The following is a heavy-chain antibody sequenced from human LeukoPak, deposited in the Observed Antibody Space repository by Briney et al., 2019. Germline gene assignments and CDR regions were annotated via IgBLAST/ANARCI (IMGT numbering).Heavy chain of an antibody. CDR1: GASISSYY. CDR3: ARDRSLGELTTESPSFDH. D-gene: IGHD3-16*01. J-gene: IGHJ4*02. Sequence: SETLSLTCTVSGASISSYYWSWIRHPAGKGLEWIGRIYGRGNTKYNPSLTSRVTMSVDTSKNQLSLKLSSVTAADTAVYYCARDRSLGELTTESPSFDHWGQGTLVTVST. V-gene: IGHV4-4*07. CDR2: IYGRGNT.